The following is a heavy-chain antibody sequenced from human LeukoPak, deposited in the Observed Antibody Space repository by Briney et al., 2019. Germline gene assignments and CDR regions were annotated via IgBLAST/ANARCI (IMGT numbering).Heavy chain of an antibody. CDR1: GGTFSSYA. Sequence: ASVKVSCKASGGTFSSYAISWVRQAPGQGLEWMGRIIPIFGTANYAQKFQGRVTITTDESTSTAYTELSSLRSEDTAVYYCARAGSGSFSDHDAFDIWGQGTMVTVSS. J-gene: IGHJ3*02. CDR2: IIPIFGTA. CDR3: ARAGSGSFSDHDAFDI. D-gene: IGHD1-26*01. V-gene: IGHV1-69*05.